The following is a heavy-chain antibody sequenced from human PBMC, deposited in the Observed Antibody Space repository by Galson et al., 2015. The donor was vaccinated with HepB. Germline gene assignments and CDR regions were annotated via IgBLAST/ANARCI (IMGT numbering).Heavy chain of an antibody. CDR3: AREIYGDYDWYFDL. J-gene: IGHJ2*01. Sequence: SLRLSCAASGFTFSDYYMSWIRQAPGKGLEWVSYISSSSSYTNCADSVKGRFTISRDNAKNSLYLQMNSLRAEDTAVYYCAREIYGDYDWYFDLWGRGTLVTVSS. D-gene: IGHD4-17*01. CDR1: GFTFSDYY. V-gene: IGHV3-11*06. CDR2: ISSSSSYT.